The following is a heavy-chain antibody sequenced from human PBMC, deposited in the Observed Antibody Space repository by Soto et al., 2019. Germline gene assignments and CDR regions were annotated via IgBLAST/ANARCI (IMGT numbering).Heavy chain of an antibody. V-gene: IGHV4-34*01. J-gene: IGHJ4*02. Sequence: QVQLQQWGAGLLKPSETLSLTCAVYGGSFSGYYWSWIRQPPGKGLEWVGEINHSGSTNYNPSLKSRVTISVDTSKNQCSLKLSSVTAADTAVYYCARSREQLAHFDYWGQGTLVTVSS. CDR3: ARSREQLAHFDY. CDR1: GGSFSGYY. CDR2: INHSGST. D-gene: IGHD6-6*01.